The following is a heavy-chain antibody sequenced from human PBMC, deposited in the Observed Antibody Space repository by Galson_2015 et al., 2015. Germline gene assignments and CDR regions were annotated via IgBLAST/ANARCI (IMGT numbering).Heavy chain of an antibody. CDR1: GYSFTGCY. V-gene: IGHV1-2*06. D-gene: IGHD6-19*01. CDR3: ARDAAVAADY. CDR2: IDPKSGGT. Sequence: SVKVSCKASGYSFTGCYIHWVRQAPGHGLEWMGRIDPKSGGTSYAREFQGRVTLTTDTSTSTAYMDLSSLKSDDTAVYYCARDAAVAADYWGQGTLVTVSS. J-gene: IGHJ4*02.